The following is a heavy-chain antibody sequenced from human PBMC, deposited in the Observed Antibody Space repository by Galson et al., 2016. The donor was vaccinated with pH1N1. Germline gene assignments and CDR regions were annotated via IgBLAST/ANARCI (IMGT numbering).Heavy chain of an antibody. D-gene: IGHD3-22*01. CDR1: GYSFSNYY. CDR2: INPNSGGT. CDR3: AKDRNNYDSSGYYTYYYYGLDV. Sequence: SVKVSCKASGYSFSNYYIHWVRQAPGQGLEWMGWINPNSGGTTYAQKFQGRVTMIRDASTTTGYMELSRLTSDDTAVYYCAKDRNNYDSSGYYTYYYYGLDVWGQGTTVIVSS. J-gene: IGHJ6*02. V-gene: IGHV1-2*02.